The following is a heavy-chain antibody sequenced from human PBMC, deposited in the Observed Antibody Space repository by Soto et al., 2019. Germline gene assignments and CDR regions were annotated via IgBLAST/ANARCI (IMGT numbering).Heavy chain of an antibody. Sequence: SETLSLTCTVSGGSISSYYWSWIRQPPGKGLEWIGYIYYSGSTNYNPSLKSRVTISVDTSKNQFSLKLSSVTAADTAVYYCARLDVEYSSSHTFDYWGQGTLVTVSS. V-gene: IGHV4-59*01. J-gene: IGHJ4*02. D-gene: IGHD6-6*01. CDR3: ARLDVEYSSSHTFDY. CDR1: GGSISSYY. CDR2: IYYSGST.